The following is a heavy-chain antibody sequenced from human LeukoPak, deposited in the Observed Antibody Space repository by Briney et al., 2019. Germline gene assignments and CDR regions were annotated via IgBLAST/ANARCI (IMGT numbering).Heavy chain of an antibody. CDR1: GYTFTGKF. CDR2: IDPNSGGT. Sequence: ASVKVSCKASGYTFTGKFMHWVRQAPGQGLEWMGWIDPNSGGTDYAQKFRGRVTMTGDTSISTAYMELSRLRSDDTAVYYCARDRGSSWYVDYWGQGTLVTVSS. D-gene: IGHD6-13*01. V-gene: IGHV1-2*02. J-gene: IGHJ4*02. CDR3: ARDRGSSWYVDY.